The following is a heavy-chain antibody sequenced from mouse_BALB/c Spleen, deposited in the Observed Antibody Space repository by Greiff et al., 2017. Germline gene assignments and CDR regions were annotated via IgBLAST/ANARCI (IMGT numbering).Heavy chain of an antibody. CDR1: GYTFTDYW. Sequence: VQLQQPGAELVMPGASVKMSCKASGYTFTDYWMHWVKQRPGQGLEWIGAIDTSDSYSSYNQKFKGKATLTVDESSSTAYMQLSSLTSEDSAVYYCARTSYDGAMDYWGQGTSVTVSS. CDR2: IDTSDSYS. CDR3: ARTSYDGAMDY. V-gene: IGHV1-69*01. J-gene: IGHJ4*01. D-gene: IGHD2-3*01.